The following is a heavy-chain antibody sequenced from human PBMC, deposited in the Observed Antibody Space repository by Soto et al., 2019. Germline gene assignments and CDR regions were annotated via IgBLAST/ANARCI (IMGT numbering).Heavy chain of an antibody. Sequence: RASVKVSCKASGGTFSSYAISWVRQAPGQGLEWMGGIIPIFGTANYAQKFQGRVTITADESTSTAYMELSSLRSEDTAVYYCARPRNYYYGMDVWGQGTTVTVSS. CDR1: GGTFSSYA. CDR2: IIPIFGTA. V-gene: IGHV1-69*13. J-gene: IGHJ6*02. CDR3: ARPRNYYYGMDV.